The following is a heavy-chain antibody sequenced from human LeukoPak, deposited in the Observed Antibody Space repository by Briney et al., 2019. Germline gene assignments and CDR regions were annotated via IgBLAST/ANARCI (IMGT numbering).Heavy chain of an antibody. Sequence: ASVKVSCKASGYTFTGYYMHWVRQAPGQGLEWMGIINPSGGSTSYAQKFQGRVTMTRDMSTSTDYMELSSLRSEDTAVYYCARGLPSSGGSCYPMDVWGKGTTVTVSS. J-gene: IGHJ6*03. CDR2: INPSGGST. CDR1: GYTFTGYY. D-gene: IGHD2-15*01. V-gene: IGHV1-46*01. CDR3: ARGLPSSGGSCYPMDV.